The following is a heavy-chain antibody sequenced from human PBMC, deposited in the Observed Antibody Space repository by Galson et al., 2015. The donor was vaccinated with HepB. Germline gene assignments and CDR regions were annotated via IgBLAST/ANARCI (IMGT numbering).Heavy chain of an antibody. D-gene: IGHD6-19*01. CDR1: GFTFSSYS. J-gene: IGHJ4*02. CDR2: ISSSSSYI. V-gene: IGHV3-21*01. Sequence: SLRLSCAASGFTFSSYSMNWVRQAPGKGLEWVSSISSSSSYIYYADSVKGRFTISRDNAKNSLYLQMNSLRAEDTAVYYCARSRRNWQWLVRHPHPFDYWGQGTLVTVSS. CDR3: ARSRRNWQWLVRHPHPFDY.